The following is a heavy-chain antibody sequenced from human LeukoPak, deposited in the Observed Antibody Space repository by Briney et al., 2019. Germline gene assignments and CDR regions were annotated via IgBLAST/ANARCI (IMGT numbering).Heavy chain of an antibody. D-gene: IGHD3-22*01. V-gene: IGHV3-23*01. Sequence: GGSLRLSCAASGFTFSSYAMSWVRQAPGKALELGSAISGSGGSTYYEDSVKGRFTLSRDNSKNTLYLQLNSLRAEDTAVYYCAKGIYYYDSSGYYPHKPYYYYYGMDVWGEGTTVSASS. CDR2: ISGSGGST. CDR3: AKGIYYYDSSGYYPHKPYYYYYGMDV. J-gene: IGHJ6*01. CDR1: GFTFSSYA.